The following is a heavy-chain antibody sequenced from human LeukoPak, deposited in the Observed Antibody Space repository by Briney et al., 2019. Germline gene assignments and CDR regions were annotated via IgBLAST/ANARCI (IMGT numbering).Heavy chain of an antibody. CDR1: GFTFSSYG. J-gene: IGHJ6*02. CDR2: ISSTSIYI. V-gene: IGHV3-21*01. CDR3: ARDRYYYGSGSVGAYYGMDV. Sequence: GGSLRLSCAASGFTFSSYGMNWVRQAPGKGLEWVSSISSTSIYIYYADSVKGRFTISRDDAKNSLYLQMNSLRAEDTAVYYCARDRYYYGSGSVGAYYGMDVWGQGTTVTVSS. D-gene: IGHD3-10*01.